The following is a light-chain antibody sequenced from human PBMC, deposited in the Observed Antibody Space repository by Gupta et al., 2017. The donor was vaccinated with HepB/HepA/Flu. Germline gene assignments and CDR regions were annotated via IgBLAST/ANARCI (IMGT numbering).Light chain of an antibody. CDR1: ALTNHY. J-gene: IGLJ3*02. CDR3: HSADNSGIDWV. CDR2: KET. Sequence: SCELTQPPSVSVGTGQTARITCPGDALTNHYTYWYQQKTGQAPVLVIYKETDRPSVFPRRFSGSTSGTTVTLTISGVHADDEADYYCHSADNSGIDWVFGGGTKLTVL. V-gene: IGLV3-25*02.